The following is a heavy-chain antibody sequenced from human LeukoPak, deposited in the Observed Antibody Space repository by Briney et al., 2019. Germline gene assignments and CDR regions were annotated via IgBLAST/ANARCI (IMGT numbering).Heavy chain of an antibody. V-gene: IGHV4-34*01. CDR3: ARPWEPRPFDAFDI. CDR1: GGSFSGYY. D-gene: IGHD1-14*01. Sequence: SETLSLTCAVYGGSFSGYYWSWIRQPPGKGLEWIGEINHSGSTYYNPSLKSRVTISVDTSKNQFSLKLSSVTAADTAVYYCARPWEPRPFDAFDIWGQGTMVTVSS. CDR2: INHSGST. J-gene: IGHJ3*02.